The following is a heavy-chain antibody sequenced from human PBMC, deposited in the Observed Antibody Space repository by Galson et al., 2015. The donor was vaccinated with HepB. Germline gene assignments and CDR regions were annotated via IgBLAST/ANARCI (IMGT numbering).Heavy chain of an antibody. D-gene: IGHD3-10*01. J-gene: IGHJ2*01. V-gene: IGHV3-48*02. Sequence: SLRLSCAASGFTFSSYTMNWVRQAPGKGLESVSYISSTGTTMYYADSAKGCFTISRDNAQNSLYLQMNSLRDEDTAVYYCARVYFGSGSSSAYWYFDLWGRGALVTVSS. CDR1: GFTFSSYT. CDR3: ARVYFGSGSSSAYWYFDL. CDR2: ISSTGTTM.